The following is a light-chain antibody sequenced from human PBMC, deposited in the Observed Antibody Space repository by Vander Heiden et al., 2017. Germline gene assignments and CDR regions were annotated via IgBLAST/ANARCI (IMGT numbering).Light chain of an antibody. V-gene: IGLV1-40*01. CDR2: GNN. CDR3: QSYDSSMSGSRV. J-gene: IGLJ3*02. CDR1: SSNIGAGYD. Sequence: QSVLTQPPSVSGAPGQRVTISCTGSSSNIGAGYDVHWYQQVPGTAPKLLIYGNNNRPSGVPDRFSGSNSGTSASPATTGLQAEDEADYYCQSYDSSMSGSRVFDGGTKLTVL.